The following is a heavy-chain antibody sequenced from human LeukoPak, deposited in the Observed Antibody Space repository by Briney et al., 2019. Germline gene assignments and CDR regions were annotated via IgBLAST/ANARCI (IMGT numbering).Heavy chain of an antibody. Sequence: GGSLRLSCAASGFTFSSYSMNWVRQAPGKGLEWVSYISSSSSTIYYADSVKGLFTISRDNAKNSLYLQMNSLRAEDTAVYYCARVDFPHAFDIWGQGTMVTVSS. CDR2: ISSSSSTI. V-gene: IGHV3-48*01. CDR1: GFTFSSYS. CDR3: ARVDFPHAFDI. J-gene: IGHJ3*02. D-gene: IGHD2/OR15-2a*01.